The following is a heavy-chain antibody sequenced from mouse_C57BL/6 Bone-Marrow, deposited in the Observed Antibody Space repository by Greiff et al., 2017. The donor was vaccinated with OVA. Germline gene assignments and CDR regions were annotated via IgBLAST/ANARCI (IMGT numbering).Heavy chain of an antibody. Sequence: VQLQQSGAELARPGASVKLSCKASGYTFTSYGISWVKQRTGQGLEWIGEIYPRSGNTYYNEKFKGKATLTADKSSSTAYMQLSSLTSEDSAVYFCARSTVVSYWYFDVWGTGTTVTVSS. CDR1: GYTFTSYG. CDR2: IYPRSGNT. D-gene: IGHD1-1*01. V-gene: IGHV1-81*01. CDR3: ARSTVVSYWYFDV. J-gene: IGHJ1*03.